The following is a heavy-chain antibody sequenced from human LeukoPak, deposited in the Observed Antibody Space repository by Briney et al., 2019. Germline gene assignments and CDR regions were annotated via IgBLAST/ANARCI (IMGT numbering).Heavy chain of an antibody. CDR2: IYSSGST. Sequence: SETLSLTCTVSGGSVSSGSDYWSWIRRPPGKGLEWIGDIYSSGSTYYNPSLESRVTILVDPSKNQFSLTLSSVTAADTAVYYCAREVVGGSYFFDYWGQGTLVTVSS. CDR3: AREVVGGSYFFDY. J-gene: IGHJ4*02. CDR1: GGSVSSGSDY. D-gene: IGHD1-26*01. V-gene: IGHV4-61*01.